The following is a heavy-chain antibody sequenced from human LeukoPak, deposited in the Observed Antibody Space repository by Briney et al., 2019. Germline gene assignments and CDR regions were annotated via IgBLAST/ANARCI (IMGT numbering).Heavy chain of an antibody. CDR3: AKEGGTRGSTSYYFDY. V-gene: IGHV3-30*18. J-gene: IGHJ4*02. CDR2: ISYDGRNK. D-gene: IGHD2-2*01. Sequence: PGGSLRLSCEASGLTFSSYGMHWVRQAPGKGLEWVADISYDGRNKFYADSVKGRFTISRDNSKNTLYLQTNSLRAEDTAVYYCAKEGGTRGSTSYYFDYWGQGTLVTVSS. CDR1: GLTFSSYG.